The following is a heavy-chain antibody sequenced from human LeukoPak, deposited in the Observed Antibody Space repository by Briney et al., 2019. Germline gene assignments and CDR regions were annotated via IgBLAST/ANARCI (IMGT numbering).Heavy chain of an antibody. J-gene: IGHJ5*01. CDR1: GAPLSSNY. V-gene: IGHV4-59*01. Sequence: KPSVTLSLTCTVSGAPLSSNYWSWIRQPPGKGLEWIGSIYHSGGVNYNPSLKSRVTISADTSKNQFSLKLNSVTAADTAVYYCARDRSPSWFYSWGQGTLVNVFS. CDR3: ARDRSPSWFYS. CDR2: IYHSGGV.